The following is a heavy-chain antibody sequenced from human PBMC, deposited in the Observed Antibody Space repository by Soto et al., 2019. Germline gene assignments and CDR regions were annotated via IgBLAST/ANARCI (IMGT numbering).Heavy chain of an antibody. Sequence: EVRLMESGGGLVQPGGSLRLSCAASGFSFSTYNMDWVRQAPGKGPEWIAYISTTSFTIYYADSVKGRFTISRDNDRNSLYLEMNSLRDEDTAVYYCVRDRCYDGTCYSASDSWGQGTLVTVSS. V-gene: IGHV3-48*02. D-gene: IGHD2-15*01. CDR2: ISTTSFTI. J-gene: IGHJ5*01. CDR1: GFSFSTYN. CDR3: VRDRCYDGTCYSASDS.